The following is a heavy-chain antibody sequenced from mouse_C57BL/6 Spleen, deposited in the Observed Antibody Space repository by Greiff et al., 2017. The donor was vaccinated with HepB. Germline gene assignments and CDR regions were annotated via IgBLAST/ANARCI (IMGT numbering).Heavy chain of an antibody. CDR2: IYPSDSET. CDR3: ARATPYYFDY. J-gene: IGHJ2*01. CDR1: GYTFTSYW. D-gene: IGHD1-2*01. V-gene: IGHV1-61*01. Sequence: QVQLKQPGAELVRPGSSVKLSCKASGYTFTSYWMDWVKQRPGQGLEWIGNIYPSDSETHYNQKFKDKATLTVDKSSSTAYMQLSSLTSEDSAVYYCARATPYYFDYWGQGTTLTVSS.